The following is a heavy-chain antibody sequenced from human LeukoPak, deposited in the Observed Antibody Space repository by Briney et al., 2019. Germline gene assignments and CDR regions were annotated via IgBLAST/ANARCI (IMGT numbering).Heavy chain of an antibody. J-gene: IGHJ4*02. CDR1: GFTFSSYS. D-gene: IGHD3-22*01. CDR2: ISSSSSYI. Sequence: GGSLRLSCAASGFTFSSYSMNWVRQAPGKGLEWVSSISSSSSYIYYADSVKGRFTISRDNAKNSLYLQMNSLRAEGTAVYYCASPYYDSSALRDIGYWGQGTLVTVSS. CDR3: ASPYYDSSALRDIGY. V-gene: IGHV3-21*01.